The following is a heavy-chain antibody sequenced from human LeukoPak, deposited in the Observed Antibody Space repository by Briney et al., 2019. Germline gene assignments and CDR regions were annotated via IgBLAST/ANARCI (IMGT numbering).Heavy chain of an antibody. CDR3: ARELSGYSYKPADY. J-gene: IGHJ4*02. D-gene: IGHD5-18*01. CDR1: GGSINSFY. Sequence: SETLSLTCTVSGGSINSFYWSWIRQPPGGGLEWIGYIYYSGSTNYNPSLKSRVTMSVDASKNQFSLWLSSVTAADTAVYYCARELSGYSYKPADYWGQGTLVTVSS. CDR2: IYYSGST. V-gene: IGHV4-59*01.